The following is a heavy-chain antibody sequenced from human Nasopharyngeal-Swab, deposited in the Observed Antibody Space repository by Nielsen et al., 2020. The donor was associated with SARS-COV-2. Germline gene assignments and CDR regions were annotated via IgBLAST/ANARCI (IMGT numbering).Heavy chain of an antibody. J-gene: IGHJ3*02. CDR2: IYYSGST. CDR3: ASYPLTFGGVWGSDAFDI. D-gene: IGHD3-16*01. V-gene: IGHV4-39*01. Sequence: WIPQPPGKGLEWIGSIYYSGSTYYNPSLKSRVTISVDTSKNQFSLKLSSVTAADTAVYYCASYPLTFGGVWGSDAFDIWGQGTMVTVSS.